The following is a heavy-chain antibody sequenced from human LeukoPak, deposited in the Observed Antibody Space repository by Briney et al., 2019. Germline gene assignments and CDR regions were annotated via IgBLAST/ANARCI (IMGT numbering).Heavy chain of an antibody. J-gene: IGHJ4*02. D-gene: IGHD2-15*01. CDR1: GFTFSNYA. V-gene: IGHV3-23*01. CDR2: ITSYRRDT. CDR3: AKSGLNRSDY. Sequence: GGSLRLSCEASGFTFSNYAMNWVRQTPGKGLEWVSSITSYRRDTYYADSVKGRFTISRDNSKNTLYLQMNSLRAEDTAVYYCAKSGLNRSDYWGQGTLVTVSS.